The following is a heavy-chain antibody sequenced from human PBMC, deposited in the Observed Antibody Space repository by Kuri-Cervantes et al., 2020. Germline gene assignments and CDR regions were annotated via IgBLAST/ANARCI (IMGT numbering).Heavy chain of an antibody. Sequence: SVPVSCQGSGYTFTGYYMHWVRQAPGQGLEWMGWINPNSGGTNYAQKFQGRVTMTRDTSISTAYMELSRLRSDDTAVYYCARERYCSGGSCYYFDYWGQGTLVTVSS. V-gene: IGHV1-2*02. J-gene: IGHJ4*02. D-gene: IGHD2-15*01. CDR3: ARERYCSGGSCYYFDY. CDR2: INPNSGGT. CDR1: GYTFTGYY.